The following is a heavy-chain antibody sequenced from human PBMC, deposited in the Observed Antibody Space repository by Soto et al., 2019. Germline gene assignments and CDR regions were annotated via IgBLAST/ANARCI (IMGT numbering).Heavy chain of an antibody. J-gene: IGHJ4*02. D-gene: IGHD6-19*01. CDR3: ARRRAVAGFLTYYFDY. V-gene: IGHV1-8*01. Sequence: GASVKVSCKASGYTFTSYDINWVRQATGQGLEWMGWMNPNSGNTGYAQKFQGRVTMTRNTSISTAYMELSSLRSEDTAVYYCARRRAVAGFLTYYFDYWGQGTLVPVAS. CDR1: GYTFTSYD. CDR2: MNPNSGNT.